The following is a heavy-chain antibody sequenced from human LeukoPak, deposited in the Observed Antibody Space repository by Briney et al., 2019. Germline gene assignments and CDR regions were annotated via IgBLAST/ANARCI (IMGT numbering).Heavy chain of an antibody. Sequence: GGSLRLSCAASGFTFSSYAMSWVRQAPGKGLEWVSAISGGGGSTYYADSVKGRFTISRDNSKNTLYLQMNSLRAEDTAVYYCAKPPYDSSGYYYYFDYWGQGTLVTVSS. CDR2: ISGGGGST. V-gene: IGHV3-23*01. D-gene: IGHD3-22*01. CDR1: GFTFSSYA. CDR3: AKPPYDSSGYYYYFDY. J-gene: IGHJ4*02.